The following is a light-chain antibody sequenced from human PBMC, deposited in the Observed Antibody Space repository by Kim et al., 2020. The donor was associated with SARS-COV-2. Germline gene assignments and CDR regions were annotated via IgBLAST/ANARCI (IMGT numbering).Light chain of an antibody. Sequence: DIQMTQSPSTLSASVGDRVTITCRASQSISSWLAWYQQKPGKAPKLLIYMASSLESGVPSRFSGSGSGTEFTLTISSLQPDDFATYYCQQYNSYWYTFGQGTKLEI. J-gene: IGKJ2*01. CDR3: QQYNSYWYT. CDR2: MAS. V-gene: IGKV1-5*03. CDR1: QSISSW.